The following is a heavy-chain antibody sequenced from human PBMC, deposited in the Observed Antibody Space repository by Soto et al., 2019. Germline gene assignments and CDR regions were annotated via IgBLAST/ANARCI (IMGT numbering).Heavy chain of an antibody. J-gene: IGHJ4*02. CDR3: ARSSGSYRPFDY. CDR1: GFPFSSYE. D-gene: IGHD3-22*01. CDR2: ISETYSI. Sequence: EVQLIVSGGALVQPGGSLKLSCEASGFPFSSYEMNWVRQAPGKGLEWVSHISETYSIYYADSVKGRFTISRDDTKNSVYLQMNSLRAEDTAVYYCARSSGSYRPFDYWGQGTLVTVSS. V-gene: IGHV3-48*03.